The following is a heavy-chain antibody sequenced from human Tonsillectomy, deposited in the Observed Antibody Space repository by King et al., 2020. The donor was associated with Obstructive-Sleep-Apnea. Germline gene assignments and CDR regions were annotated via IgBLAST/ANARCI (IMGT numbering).Heavy chain of an antibody. Sequence: VQLVESGGGLVQPGRSLRLSCAASGFTFDDYAMHWVRQAPGKGLEWVSAISWNSGSIGYAASVKGRFTISRDNAKNSLYLQMNSLRTDDTALYYCAKDNSSGWYRGLDYWGQGIQVTVSS. CDR2: ISWNSGSI. CDR1: GFTFDDYA. D-gene: IGHD6-19*01. CDR3: AKDNSSGWYRGLDY. V-gene: IGHV3-9*01. J-gene: IGHJ4*02.